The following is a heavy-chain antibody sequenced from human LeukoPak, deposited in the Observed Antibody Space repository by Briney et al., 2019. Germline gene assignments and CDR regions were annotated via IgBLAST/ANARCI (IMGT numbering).Heavy chain of an antibody. CDR2: ISGSGGDT. Sequence: GGSLRLSCAASGFTFSSYGLSWVRQAPGKGLEWVSSISGSGGDTYYADSVKGRLTISRDNSKNTLFLQMKSLRAEDTAVYYCAKDDRSGGNAGRSEYWGQGTLVTVSS. CDR1: GFTFSSYG. CDR3: AKDDRSGGNAGRSEY. V-gene: IGHV3-23*01. J-gene: IGHJ4*02. D-gene: IGHD4-23*01.